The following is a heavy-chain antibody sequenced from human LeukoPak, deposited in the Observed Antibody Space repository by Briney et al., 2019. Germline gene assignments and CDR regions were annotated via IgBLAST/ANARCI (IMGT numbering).Heavy chain of an antibody. J-gene: IGHJ4*02. Sequence: SETLSLTCAVYGGSFSGYYWSWIRQPPGKGLEWIGEINHSGSTNYNPSLKSRVTISVDTSKNQFSLKLSSVTAADTAVYYCARDRGVYSYGYIRYVDYWGQGTLVTVSS. CDR3: ARDRGVYSYGYIRYVDY. CDR2: INHSGST. V-gene: IGHV4-34*01. CDR1: GGSFSGYY. D-gene: IGHD5-18*01.